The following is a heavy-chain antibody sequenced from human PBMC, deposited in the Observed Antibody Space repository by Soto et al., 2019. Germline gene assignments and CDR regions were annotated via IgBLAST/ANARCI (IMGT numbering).Heavy chain of an antibody. J-gene: IGHJ6*03. Sequence: QVQLVESGGGVVQPGRSLRLSCAASGFTFSSYGMHWVRQAPGKGLEWVAVIWYDGSNKYYADSVKGRFTISRDNSNNTLHLQMSSRRAEDTAVYYCARGRPGGDIEARLYYYCYMDVWGKGTTVTVSS. CDR1: GFTFSSYG. CDR3: ARGRPGGDIEARLYYYCYMDV. V-gene: IGHV3-33*01. D-gene: IGHD6-6*01. CDR2: IWYDGSNK.